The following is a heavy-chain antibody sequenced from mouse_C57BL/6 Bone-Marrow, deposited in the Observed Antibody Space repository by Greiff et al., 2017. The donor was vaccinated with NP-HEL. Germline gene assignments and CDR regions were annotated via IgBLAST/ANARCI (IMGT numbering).Heavy chain of an antibody. CDR2: ILPGSGST. V-gene: IGHV1-9*01. CDR1: GYTFTGYW. Sequence: QVQLQQSGAELMKPGASVKLSCKATGYTFTGYWIEWAKQRPGHGLEWIGEILPGSGSTTYNEKFKGKATFTADTSSNTAYMQLSSLTTEDSAIYYCARSRLRPSFAYWGQGTLVTVSA. J-gene: IGHJ3*01. D-gene: IGHD2-4*01. CDR3: ARSRLRPSFAY.